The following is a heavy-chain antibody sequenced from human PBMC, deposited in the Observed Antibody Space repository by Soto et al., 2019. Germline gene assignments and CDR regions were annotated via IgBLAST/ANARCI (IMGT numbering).Heavy chain of an antibody. D-gene: IGHD6-13*01. J-gene: IGHJ4*02. V-gene: IGHV4-34*01. Sequence: SETLSLTCAVYGGSFSGYYWSWIHQPPGKGLEWIGEINHSGSTNYNPSLKSRVTISVDTSKNQFSLKLSSVTAADTAVYYCATEGIAAAGRNDYWGQGTLVTVSS. CDR2: INHSGST. CDR1: GGSFSGYY. CDR3: ATEGIAAAGRNDY.